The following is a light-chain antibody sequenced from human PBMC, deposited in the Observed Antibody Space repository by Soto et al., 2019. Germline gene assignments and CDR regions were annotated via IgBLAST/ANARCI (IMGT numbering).Light chain of an antibody. CDR3: QQYNNWPVT. CDR1: QSVSSN. Sequence: EIVMTQSPATLSVSPGERATLSCRASQSVSSNLAWYQQKPGQAPRLLIYGASTRATGIPARFSGSRSGTEFTLTISSLQYEDFAVYYCQQYNNWPVTFGQGTKLEIK. J-gene: IGKJ2*01. V-gene: IGKV3-15*01. CDR2: GAS.